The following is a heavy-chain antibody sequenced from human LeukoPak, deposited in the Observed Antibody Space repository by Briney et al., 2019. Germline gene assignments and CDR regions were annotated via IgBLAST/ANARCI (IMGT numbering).Heavy chain of an antibody. CDR3: ARAREYYGSAYDY. CDR1: GYSFTSYW. J-gene: IGHJ4*02. Sequence: GESLQISCQGSGYSFTSYWIGWVRQMPGKGLEWMGIIYPGDSDTRYSPSFQGQVTISADKSISTAYLQWSSLKASDTAMYYCARAREYYGSAYDYWGQGTLVTVSS. D-gene: IGHD3-10*01. CDR2: IYPGDSDT. V-gene: IGHV5-51*01.